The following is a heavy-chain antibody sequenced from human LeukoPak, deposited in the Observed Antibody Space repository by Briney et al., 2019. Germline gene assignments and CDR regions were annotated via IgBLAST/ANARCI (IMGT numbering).Heavy chain of an antibody. V-gene: IGHV3-21*01. D-gene: IGHD6-19*01. Sequence: GGSLRLSCAASGFTFSSYSMNWVRQAPGKGLEWVSSISSSSSYIYYADSVKGRFTISRDNAKNSLYLQMNSLRAEDTAVYYCARDGKGYSSGWAYYFDYWGQGTLVTVSS. CDR1: GFTFSSYS. CDR3: ARDGKGYSSGWAYYFDY. CDR2: ISSSSSYI. J-gene: IGHJ4*02.